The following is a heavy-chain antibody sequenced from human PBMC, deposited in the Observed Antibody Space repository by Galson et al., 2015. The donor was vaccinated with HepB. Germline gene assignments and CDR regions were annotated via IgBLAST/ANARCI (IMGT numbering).Heavy chain of an antibody. CDR3: TTEAGYSSSWAGASYYYYYGMDV. V-gene: IGHV3-15*01. D-gene: IGHD6-13*01. CDR2: IKSKTDGGTT. CDR1: GFTFSNAW. Sequence: SLRLSCAASGFTFSNAWMSWVRQAPGKGLEWVGRIKSKTDGGTTDYAAPVKGRFTISRDDSKNTLYLQMNSLKTEDTAVYYCTTEAGYSSSWAGASYYYYYGMDVWGQGTTVTVSS. J-gene: IGHJ6*02.